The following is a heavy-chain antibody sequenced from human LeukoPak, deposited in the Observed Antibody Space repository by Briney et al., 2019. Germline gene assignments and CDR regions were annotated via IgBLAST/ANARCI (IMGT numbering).Heavy chain of an antibody. CDR2: IYYSGST. J-gene: IGHJ4*02. V-gene: IGHV4-39*07. CDR3: VRVRTYYDTTGYYFE. Sequence: SETLSLTCTVSGGSISSSNYYWGWIRQPPGKELEWIGTIYYSGSTYYNPSLNSRVTISVDTSKNQFSLKLSPVTAADTAVYYCVRVRTYYDTTGYYFEWGQGTLVTVSS. D-gene: IGHD3-22*01. CDR1: GGSISSSNYY.